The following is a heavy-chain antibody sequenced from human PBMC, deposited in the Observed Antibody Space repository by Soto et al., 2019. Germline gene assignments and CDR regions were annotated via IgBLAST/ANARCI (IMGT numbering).Heavy chain of an antibody. D-gene: IGHD2-21*02. CDR2: IWYDGSNK. V-gene: IGHV3-33*01. CDR3: ARDRGRVVTATNYFDY. CDR1: GFTFSSYG. J-gene: IGHJ4*02. Sequence: ESGGGVVQPGRSLRLSCAASGFTFSSYGMHWVRQAPGKGLEWVAVIWYDGSNKYYADSVKGRFTISRDNSKNTLYLQMNSLRAEDTAVYYCARDRGRVVTATNYFDYWGQGTLVTVSS.